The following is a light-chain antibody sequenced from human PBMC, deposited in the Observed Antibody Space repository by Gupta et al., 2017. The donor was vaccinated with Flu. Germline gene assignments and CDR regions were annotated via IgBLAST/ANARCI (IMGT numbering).Light chain of an antibody. V-gene: IGLV2-11*01. CDR1: SSDVGGYKY. J-gene: IGLJ1*01. CDR3: CSYAGSYTYV. CDR2: DVS. Sequence: QSALTQPRSVSGSSGPSATISCTGTSSDVGGYKYVSWYQQHPGKAPKLMFYDVSERPSGIPDRFSASKSGNTASLTISGLQAEDEAYYYCCSYAGSYTYVFGTGTKVNVL.